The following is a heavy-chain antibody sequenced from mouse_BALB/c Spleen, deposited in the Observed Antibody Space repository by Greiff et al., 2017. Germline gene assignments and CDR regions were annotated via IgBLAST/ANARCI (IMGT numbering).Heavy chain of an antibody. CDR2: ISYSGST. J-gene: IGHJ4*01. CDR3: TSSTTATAMDY. V-gene: IGHV3-2*02. CDR1: GYSITSDYA. D-gene: IGHD1-2*01. Sequence: VQLKESGPGLVKPSQSLSLTCTVTGYSITSDYAWNWIRQFPGNKLEWMGYISYSGSTSYNPSLKSRISITRDTSKNQFFLQLNSVTTEDTATYYCTSSTTATAMDYWGQGTSVTVSS.